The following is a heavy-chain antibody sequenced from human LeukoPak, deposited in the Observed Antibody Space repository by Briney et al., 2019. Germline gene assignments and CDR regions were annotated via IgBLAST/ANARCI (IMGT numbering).Heavy chain of an antibody. CDR1: GYTFSSDG. J-gene: IGHJ4*02. V-gene: IGHV1-18*01. CDR2: ISAYNGNR. Sequence: ASVKVSCKASGYTFSSDGVGWVRQAPGQGLEWMGWISAYNGNRNTAERFQGRITMTTDTSTSTGYMELRSLRSDDTAVYYCARAGDVHSSYNIWGQGTQVTVSS. CDR3: ARAGDVHSSYNI. D-gene: IGHD2-2*02.